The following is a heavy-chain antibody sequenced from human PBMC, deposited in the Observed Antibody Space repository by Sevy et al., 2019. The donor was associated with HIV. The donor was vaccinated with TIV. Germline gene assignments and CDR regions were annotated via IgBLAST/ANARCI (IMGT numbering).Heavy chain of an antibody. D-gene: IGHD4-17*01. CDR2: ISNSGNTI. CDR1: GFIFSSYV. V-gene: IGHV3-48*03. CDR3: ARDLPPSATTVAHFDC. Sequence: GGSLRLSCAASGFIFSSYVMSWVRQAPGKGLEWVSYISNSGNTISYSDSVRGRFTISRDNARNSLYLQMNSLRAEDTAVYYCARDLPPSATTVAHFDCWGQGTLVTVSS. J-gene: IGHJ4*02.